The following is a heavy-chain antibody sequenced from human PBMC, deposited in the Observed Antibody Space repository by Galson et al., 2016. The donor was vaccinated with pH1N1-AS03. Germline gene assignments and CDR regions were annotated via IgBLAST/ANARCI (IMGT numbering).Heavy chain of an antibody. J-gene: IGHJ2*01. Sequence: SLRLSCAASGFTFNMYTMDWVRRAPGKGLEWISSISRESDAKYYADSVKGRFTISRDNVETALYLQMDSLRGEDTAVYYCARNRGSRGFHADWYFDVWGPGTVVSVSS. V-gene: IGHV3-48*01. CDR3: ARNRGSRGFHADWYFDV. CDR1: GFTFNMYT. CDR2: ISRESDAK. D-gene: IGHD2-15*01.